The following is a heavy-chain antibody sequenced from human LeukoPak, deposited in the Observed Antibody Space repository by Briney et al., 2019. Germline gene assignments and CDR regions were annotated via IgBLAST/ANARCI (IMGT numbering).Heavy chain of an antibody. J-gene: IGHJ5*02. CDR3: ARGTEEWLRLGSPDWFDP. V-gene: IGHV4-59*12. Sequence: PSETLSLTCTVSGGSISSYHWSWIRQPPGKGLDCIGFIYYSGSTNYNPSLKSRVTISVDTSKNQFSLKLSSVTAADTAVYYCARGTEEWLRLGSPDWFDPWGQGTLVTVSS. CDR2: IYYSGST. CDR1: GGSISSYH. D-gene: IGHD5-12*01.